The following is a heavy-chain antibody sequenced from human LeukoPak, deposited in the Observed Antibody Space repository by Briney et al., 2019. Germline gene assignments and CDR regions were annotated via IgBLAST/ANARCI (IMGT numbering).Heavy chain of an antibody. D-gene: IGHD1-1*01. V-gene: IGHV3-33*01. Sequence: GGSLRLSCAASGFTFSRYGMHWVRQAPGKGLAWEAVIWSDGSNKYYADSVKGRFTISRDNSKNTLYLQINSLRAEDTAVYYCAREAGNNWHLDFWGQGTLVTVSS. J-gene: IGHJ4*02. CDR2: IWSDGSNK. CDR1: GFTFSRYG. CDR3: AREAGNNWHLDF.